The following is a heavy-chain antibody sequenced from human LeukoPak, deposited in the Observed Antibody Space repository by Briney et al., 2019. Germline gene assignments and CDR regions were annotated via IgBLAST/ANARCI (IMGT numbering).Heavy chain of an antibody. CDR1: GGSISGNY. Sequence: SETLSLTCTVSGGSISGNYWSWIRQPPGQGLEWIAYIHSSGYTNYNPSLKSRLTISVDTSNNQFSLKVTSVTAADTAMYYCTKRQGPTSGSYDYFDPWGQGALVTVSS. CDR3: TKRQGPTSGSYDYFDP. D-gene: IGHD1-26*01. J-gene: IGHJ5*02. CDR2: IHSSGYT. V-gene: IGHV4-4*09.